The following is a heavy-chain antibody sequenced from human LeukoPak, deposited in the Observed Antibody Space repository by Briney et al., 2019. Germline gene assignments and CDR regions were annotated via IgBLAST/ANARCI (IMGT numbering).Heavy chain of an antibody. V-gene: IGHV3-74*01. D-gene: IGHD1-14*01. CDR3: VVVVEPPDDDGFDV. J-gene: IGHJ3*01. Sequence: PGGSLRLSCAASVFTFGNSWVRWVRQAPRKGLVWVSLINADGSTATYADSVKGRFTISRDNARNTLSLKMNSLTIEDTAVYYCVVVVEPPDDDGFDVWGEGKMITVSS. CDR1: VFTFGNSW. CDR2: INADGSTA.